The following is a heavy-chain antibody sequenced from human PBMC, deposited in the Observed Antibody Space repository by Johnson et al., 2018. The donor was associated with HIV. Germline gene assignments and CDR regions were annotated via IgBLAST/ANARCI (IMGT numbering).Heavy chain of an antibody. J-gene: IGHJ3*02. D-gene: IGHD4-23*01. CDR1: GFTFSDHY. CDR2: ISYDGSNK. V-gene: IGHV3-30*18. Sequence: QVQLVESGGGLVQPGGSLRLSCAVSGFTFSDHYLEWVRQAPGKGLEWVAVISYDGSNKYYADSVKGRFTISRDNSKNTLYLQMNSLRAEDTAVYYCAKGLDYGGLLCAFDIWGQGTMVTVSS. CDR3: AKGLDYGGLLCAFDI.